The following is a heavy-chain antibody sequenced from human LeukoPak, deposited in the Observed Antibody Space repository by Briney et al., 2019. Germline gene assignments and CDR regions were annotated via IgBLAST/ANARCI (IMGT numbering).Heavy chain of an antibody. V-gene: IGHV3-66*01. Sequence: GGSLTLSCAASGFTVSSNYMSWVRQAPGKGLEWVSVIYSSGSTYYADSVKGRFTISRDNSKNTLYLQMNSLRAEDTAVYYCARAGPGSYSPVWGQGTLVTVSS. CDR1: GFTVSSNY. CDR3: ARAGPGSYSPV. CDR2: IYSSGST. D-gene: IGHD3-10*01. J-gene: IGHJ4*02.